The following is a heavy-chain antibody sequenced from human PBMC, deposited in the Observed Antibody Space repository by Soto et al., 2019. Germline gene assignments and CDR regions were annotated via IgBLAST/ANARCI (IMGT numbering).Heavy chain of an antibody. CDR2: INSDGSST. J-gene: IGHJ4*02. Sequence: LRLSFAASGFTFSSYWIHWVRQAPWKGLVLVSRINSDGSSTSYADSLKGRFTISRDNAKNTLYLQMNSLRAEDTAVYYCARVKYYDSSGYYYMVFDYWGQGTLVTVSS. V-gene: IGHV3-74*01. CDR3: ARVKYYDSSGYYYMVFDY. CDR1: GFTFSSYW. D-gene: IGHD3-22*01.